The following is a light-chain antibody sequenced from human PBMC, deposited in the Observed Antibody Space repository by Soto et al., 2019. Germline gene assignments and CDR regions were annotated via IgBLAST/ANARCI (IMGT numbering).Light chain of an antibody. CDR1: QSLVNGAGNTY. CDR3: MHGTHWPPYT. CDR2: KVS. Sequence: DVVLTQSPLSLTVTLGQPASISCRSSQSLVNGAGNTYLNWFHQRPGQSPRRLIYKVSNRDSGVPDRFIGCGSGSAFTLKISRVEAEVIGIYYCMHGTHWPPYTFGQGTKLAIK. V-gene: IGKV2-30*01. J-gene: IGKJ2*01.